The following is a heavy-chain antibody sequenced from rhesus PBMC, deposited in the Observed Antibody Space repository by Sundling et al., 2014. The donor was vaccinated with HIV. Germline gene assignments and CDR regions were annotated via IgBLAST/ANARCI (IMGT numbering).Heavy chain of an antibody. J-gene: IGHJ6*01. CDR2: ISGNTGST. Sequence: QVQLRESGPGLVKPSETLSLTCAVSGASFTGSFWGWIRQPPGKGLEYIGHISGNTGSTNYSPSLKSRVTISKDTSQNQFSLKLASVTAADTAVYYCVKDNVWNYGLDSWGQGVAVTVST. CDR3: VKDNVWNYGLDS. V-gene: IGHV4-99*02. D-gene: IGHD1-32*01. CDR1: GASFTGSF.